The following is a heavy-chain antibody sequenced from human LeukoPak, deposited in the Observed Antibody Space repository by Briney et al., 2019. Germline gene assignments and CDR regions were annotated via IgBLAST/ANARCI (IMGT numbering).Heavy chain of an antibody. Sequence: GGSLRLSCAASGFTFIGYSMNWVRQAPGKGLEWVSYIRSSGYPIHYADSVKGRFIISRDNAKSSVYLQMNRLRDEDTAVYYCVRDPDALDYWGQGTLVTVSS. CDR2: IRSSGYPI. CDR1: GFTFIGYS. V-gene: IGHV3-48*02. CDR3: VRDPDALDY. J-gene: IGHJ4*02.